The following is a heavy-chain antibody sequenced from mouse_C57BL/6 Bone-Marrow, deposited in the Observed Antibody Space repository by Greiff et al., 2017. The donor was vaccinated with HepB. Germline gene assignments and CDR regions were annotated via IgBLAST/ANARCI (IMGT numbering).Heavy chain of an antibody. CDR3: ASVQPLRVLAWFCY. D-gene: IGHD3-2*02. Sequence: EVHLVESGGGLVKPGGSLKLSCAASGFTFSSYAMSWVRQTPEKRLEWVATISDGGSYTYYPDNVKGRFTISRDNAKNNLYLQMSQLKSEDTAMYSCASVQPLRVLAWFCYWGQGTLVTVSA. V-gene: IGHV5-4*01. J-gene: IGHJ3*01. CDR1: GFTFSSYA. CDR2: ISDGGSYT.